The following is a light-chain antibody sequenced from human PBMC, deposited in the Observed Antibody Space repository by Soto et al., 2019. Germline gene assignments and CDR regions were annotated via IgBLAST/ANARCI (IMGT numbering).Light chain of an antibody. CDR3: QQRSNWPPIT. V-gene: IGKV3-11*01. J-gene: IGKJ5*01. Sequence: EIVLTQSPATLSLSPGERATLSCRASQSIAGYLAWYQKKPGQAPRLLIYDTSNRVTGVPARFSGSGSGTDFTPSISSLEPEDFAVYYCQQRSNWPPITFGQGTRLEI. CDR1: QSIAGY. CDR2: DTS.